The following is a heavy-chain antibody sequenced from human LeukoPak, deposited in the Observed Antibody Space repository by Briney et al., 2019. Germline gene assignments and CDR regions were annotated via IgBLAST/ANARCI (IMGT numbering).Heavy chain of an antibody. J-gene: IGHJ4*02. CDR3: ARDRNYYDSSGYYFAN. D-gene: IGHD3-22*01. Sequence: SETLSLTCTVSGGSVSSGSSFWSWIRQPPGKGLEWIGFIYHSGNNNYNPSLKSRVTISVDTSKSQLSLKLNSVTAADTAVYYCARDRNYYDSSGYYFANWGQGTLVTVSS. V-gene: IGHV4-61*01. CDR2: IYHSGNN. CDR1: GGSVSSGSSF.